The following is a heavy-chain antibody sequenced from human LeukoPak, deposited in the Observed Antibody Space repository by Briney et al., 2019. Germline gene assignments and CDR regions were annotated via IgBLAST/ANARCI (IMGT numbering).Heavy chain of an antibody. CDR3: ARRFYYGSGSWFDP. D-gene: IGHD3-10*01. CDR1: GGSISSSSYY. Sequence: SETLSLTCTVSGGSISSSSYYWGWIRQPPGKGLEWIGSIYYSGSTYYNPSLKSRVTISVDTSKNQFSLKLSSVTAADTAVYYCARRFYYGSGSWFDPWGQGTLVTVSS. V-gene: IGHV4-39*01. CDR2: IYYSGST. J-gene: IGHJ5*02.